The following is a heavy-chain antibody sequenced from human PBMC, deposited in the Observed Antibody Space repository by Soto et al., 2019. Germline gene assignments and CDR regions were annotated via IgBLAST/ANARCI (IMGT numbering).Heavy chain of an antibody. J-gene: IGHJ4*02. CDR3: ARSDQQQLVREGILDY. CDR1: GYTFTSYA. CDR2: INAGNGNT. D-gene: IGHD6-13*01. V-gene: IGHV1-3*01. Sequence: GASVKVSCKASGYTFTSYAMHWVRQAPGQRLEWMGWINAGNGNTKYSQKFQGRVTITRDTSASTAYMELSSLRSEDTAVYYCARSDQQQLVREGILDYWGQGTLVNVSS.